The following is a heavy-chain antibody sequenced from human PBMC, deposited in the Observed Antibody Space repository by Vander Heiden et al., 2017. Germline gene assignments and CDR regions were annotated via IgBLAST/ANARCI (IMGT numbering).Heavy chain of an antibody. CDR2: ISYDGTNK. D-gene: IGHD3-3*01. CDR1: GFTFRSYR. Sequence: QAQLVESGGGVVQPGRSLRLSCAASGFTFRSYRMHWVRQAPGKGLEWVALISYDGTNKYYADSVKGRFTISRDNSKNTLYLQMNSLRAEDTAVYYCARDRYNDFWSGTFDYWGQGTLVTVSS. J-gene: IGHJ4*01. CDR3: ARDRYNDFWSGTFDY. V-gene: IGHV3-30-3*01.